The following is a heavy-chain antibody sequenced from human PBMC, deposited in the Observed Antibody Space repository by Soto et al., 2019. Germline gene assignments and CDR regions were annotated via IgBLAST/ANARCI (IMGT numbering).Heavy chain of an antibody. CDR3: ARHQAPAAGNYGMDV. J-gene: IGHJ6*02. CDR1: GFTFSSYS. Sequence: EVQLVESGGGLVKPGGSLRLSCAASGFTFSSYSMNWVRQAPGKGLEWVASISSSSSYIYYADSVQGRFTISRDKTKNSLFLKMSTLRAEATALYYCARHQAPAAGNYGMDVWGRGTTVTVSS. D-gene: IGHD1-1*01. V-gene: IGHV3-21*02. CDR2: ISSSSSYI.